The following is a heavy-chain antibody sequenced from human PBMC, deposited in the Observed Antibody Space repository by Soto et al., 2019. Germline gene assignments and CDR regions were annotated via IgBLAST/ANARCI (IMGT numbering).Heavy chain of an antibody. CDR3: ARVVSATRYFES. CDR1: GGSIINDNYS. D-gene: IGHD2-15*01. CDR2: IYHSGTT. V-gene: IGHV4-30-2*01. J-gene: IGHJ4*02. Sequence: SDALSLTCTVSGGSIINDNYSWSWVRQPPGKGLEWIGYIYHSGTTYYNPSLNSRVTISVDGSSNQFSLKLTSVMAADTAVYYCARVVSATRYFESWAPGTLVTVSS.